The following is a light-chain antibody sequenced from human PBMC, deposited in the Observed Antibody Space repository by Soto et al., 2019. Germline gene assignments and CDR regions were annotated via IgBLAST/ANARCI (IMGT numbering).Light chain of an antibody. J-gene: IGLJ3*02. CDR1: SSNIGAGYH. Sequence: QSVLTQPPSVSGAPGQRVTISCTGSSSNIGAGYHVHWYQQLPGTAPKLLIYGNSNRPSGVPDRFSGSKSGTSASLAITGLQAEDEADYYSQSYDSSLSGSVFGGGTKVTVL. CDR3: QSYDSSLSGSV. CDR2: GNS. V-gene: IGLV1-40*01.